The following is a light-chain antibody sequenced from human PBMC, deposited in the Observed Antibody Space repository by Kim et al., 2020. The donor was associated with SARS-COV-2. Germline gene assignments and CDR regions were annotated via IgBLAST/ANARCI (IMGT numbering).Light chain of an antibody. J-gene: IGKJ3*01. CDR2: GAS. CDR3: QQYNNWPPLT. Sequence: CPGERATLSRRARQSVGGKVDWYQKKPGQAPRLVIYGASTRATGVPARFSGSGYGTEFTLTISSLQSEDFAVYYCQQYNNWPPLTFGAGTKVDIK. CDR1: QSVGGK. V-gene: IGKV3-15*01.